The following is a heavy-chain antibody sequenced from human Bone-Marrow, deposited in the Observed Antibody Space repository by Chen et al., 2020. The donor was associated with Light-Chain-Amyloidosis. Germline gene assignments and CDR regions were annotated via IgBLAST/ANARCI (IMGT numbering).Heavy chain of an antibody. CDR1: GYTFPNYW. CDR3: ARRRDGYNFDY. Sequence: EVQLEQSGPEVKKPGESLKISCKGSGYTFPNYWIGWVRQMPGKGLEWMGVIYPDDSDARYSPSFEGPVTISADKSLTTAYLQWRSLKASDTAMYYCARRRDGYNFDYWGQGTLVTVSS. CDR2: IYPDDSDA. D-gene: IGHD5-12*01. J-gene: IGHJ4*02. V-gene: IGHV5-51*01.